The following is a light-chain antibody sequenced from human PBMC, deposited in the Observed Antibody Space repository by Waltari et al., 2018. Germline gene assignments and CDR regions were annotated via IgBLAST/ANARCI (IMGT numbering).Light chain of an antibody. V-gene: IGKV4-1*01. Sequence: DIVITPSPDSLAVSLGESATINCKSSQSVFFSSNNKNYLAWYQQKPGQPTKLLIYWASTRQSGVPDRFSGSGSGTDFTLTISSLQAEDVAVYYCQQYYSTPRTFGQGTKVEIK. CDR1: QSVFFSSNNKNY. CDR2: WAS. J-gene: IGKJ1*01. CDR3: QQYYSTPRT.